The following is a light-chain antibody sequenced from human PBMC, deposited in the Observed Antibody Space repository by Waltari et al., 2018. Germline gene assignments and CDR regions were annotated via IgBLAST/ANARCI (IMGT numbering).Light chain of an antibody. CDR3: QQYNRWPPVT. CDR1: QSVSSN. J-gene: IGKJ5*01. Sequence: EIVMTQSPATLSVSPGETATLSCRASQSVSSNVAWYQKKPGQAPRLHIYDASTRATSIPAKCRGSGSGTEFTLTISSLQSEDFAVYYCQQYNRWPPVTFGHGTRLEIK. CDR2: DAS. V-gene: IGKV3-15*01.